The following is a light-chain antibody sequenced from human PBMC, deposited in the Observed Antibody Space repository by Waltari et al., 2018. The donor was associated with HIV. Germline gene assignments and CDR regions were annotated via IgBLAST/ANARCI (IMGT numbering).Light chain of an antibody. CDR1: LGIGNE. CDR2: AAS. V-gene: IGKV1-6*01. CDR3: RQDSIYPWT. J-gene: IGKJ1*01. Sequence: GDRVSFTCRASLGIGNEVGWYQQKQGKAPNLLIFAASKLQEGVPSRFSGSGSGTDFTLTISSLQPEDFATYYCRQDSIYPWTFGQGTRVEVK.